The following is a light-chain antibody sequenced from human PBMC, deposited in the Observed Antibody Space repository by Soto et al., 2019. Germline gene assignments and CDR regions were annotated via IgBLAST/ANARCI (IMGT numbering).Light chain of an antibody. J-gene: IGKJ1*01. V-gene: IGKV3-11*01. CDR3: QQRSNWPRT. Sequence: GTLSLSPGERATLSCRASQSISSTYLAWYQQKPGQAPRLLIYDASNRATGIPARFSGSGSGTDFTLTISSLEPEDFAVYYCQQRSNWPRTFGQGTKVDIK. CDR1: QSISSTY. CDR2: DAS.